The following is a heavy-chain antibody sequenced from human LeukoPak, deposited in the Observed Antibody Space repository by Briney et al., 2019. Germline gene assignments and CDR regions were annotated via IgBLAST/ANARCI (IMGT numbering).Heavy chain of an antibody. CDR1: GYSFTSYW. V-gene: IGHV5-51*01. Sequence: GESLKISCKGSGYSFTSYWIGWVRQMPGKGLEWMGIIYPGDSDTRYSPSFQGQVTISADKSISTAYLQWSSLKASDTVMYYFAIVGSIGQYDYVWGSYRSDWYFDLWGRGTLVTVSS. J-gene: IGHJ2*01. CDR3: AIVGSIGQYDYVWGSYRSDWYFDL. CDR2: IYPGDSDT. D-gene: IGHD3-16*02.